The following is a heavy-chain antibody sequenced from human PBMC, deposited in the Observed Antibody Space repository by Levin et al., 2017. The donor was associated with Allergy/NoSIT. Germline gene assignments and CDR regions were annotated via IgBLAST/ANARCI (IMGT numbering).Heavy chain of an antibody. CDR1: RGSISSYY. J-gene: IGHJ5*02. V-gene: IGHV4-59*01. CDR2: IYYSGST. D-gene: IGHD3-22*01. Sequence: SQTLSLTCTVSRGSISSYYWSWIRQPPGKGLEWIGYIYYSGSTNYNPSLKSRVTISVDTSKNQFSLKLSSVTAADTAVYYWSGGASLYSRGDRGFDPWGQGTLVTVSS. CDR3: SGGASLYSRGDRGFDP.